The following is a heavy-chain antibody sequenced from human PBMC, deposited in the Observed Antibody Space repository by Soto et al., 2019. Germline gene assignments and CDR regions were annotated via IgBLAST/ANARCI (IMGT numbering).Heavy chain of an antibody. V-gene: IGHV1-18*01. CDR2: ISAYNGNT. CDR1: DYTFTSHG. CDR3: ARGHIVVAHRNYYYMDV. Sequence: ASVKVSCKASDYTFTSHGITWVRQAPGQGLEWMGWISAYNGNTNYAQKLQGRVTMTTDTSTSTAYMELRSLRSDDTAVYYCARGHIVVAHRNYYYMDVWGKGTTVTVSS. J-gene: IGHJ6*03. D-gene: IGHD2-2*01.